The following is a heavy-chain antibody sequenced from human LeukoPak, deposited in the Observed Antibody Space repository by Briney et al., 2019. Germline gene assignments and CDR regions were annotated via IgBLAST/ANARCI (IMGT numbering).Heavy chain of an antibody. CDR2: ITGSSDTI. CDR1: GFTFSIYS. J-gene: IGHJ4*02. Sequence: GGSLSLSCAASGFTFSIYSLNWVRQAPGKGLEWVSYITGSSDTIYYLDSVKGRFTISRDNAKNSLYLQMDSLGAEDTAVYYCARDRMGDCSGGSCYNGFDYWGQGTLVTVSS. CDR3: ARDRMGDCSGGSCYNGFDY. D-gene: IGHD2-15*01. V-gene: IGHV3-48*04.